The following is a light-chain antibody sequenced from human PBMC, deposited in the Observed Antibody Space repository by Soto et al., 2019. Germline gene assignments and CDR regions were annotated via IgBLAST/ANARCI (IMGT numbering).Light chain of an antibody. CDR3: QQYNNWPSA. Sequence: ETVMTQSPATLSVSPGERATLSCRASQSVSSNLAWYQQKPGQAPRLLIYGASTRATGIPARFSGSGSGTDFTLTISSLQSEDFAVYYCQQYNNWPSAFGQGTKVKIK. J-gene: IGKJ1*01. CDR1: QSVSSN. V-gene: IGKV3-15*01. CDR2: GAS.